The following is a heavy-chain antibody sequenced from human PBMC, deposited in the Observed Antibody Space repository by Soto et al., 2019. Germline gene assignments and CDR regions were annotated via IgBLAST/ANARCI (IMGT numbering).Heavy chain of an antibody. CDR1: GFTFSSYG. CDR2: IWYDGSNK. Sequence: GGSLRLSCAASGFTFSSYGMHWVRQAPGKGLEWVAVIWYDGSNKYYADSVKGRFTISRDNSKNTLYLQMNSLRAEDTAVYYCARGTVGYYYDSSGYSGIDYWGQGTLVTVS. CDR3: ARGTVGYYYDSSGYSGIDY. D-gene: IGHD3-22*01. V-gene: IGHV3-33*01. J-gene: IGHJ4*02.